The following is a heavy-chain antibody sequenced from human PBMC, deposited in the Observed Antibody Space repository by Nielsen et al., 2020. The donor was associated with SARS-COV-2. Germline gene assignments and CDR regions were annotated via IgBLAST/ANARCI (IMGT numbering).Heavy chain of an antibody. CDR2: ISGSGTRI. CDR3: AKDGSVAGLYDN. J-gene: IGHJ4*02. V-gene: IGHV3-23*01. CDR1: GFTFSTYD. Sequence: GESLKISCVASGFTFSTYDMSWVRQAPGKGLEWVSSISGSGTRIYYADSVKGRFTISRDISKNTLYVQMNRLRAEDTAVYYCAKDGSVAGLYDNWGQGTLVTVSS. D-gene: IGHD6-19*01.